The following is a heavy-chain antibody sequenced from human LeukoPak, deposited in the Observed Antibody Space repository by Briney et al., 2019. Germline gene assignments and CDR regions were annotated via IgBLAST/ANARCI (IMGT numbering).Heavy chain of an antibody. CDR3: AIGGASGSLAH. V-gene: IGHV4-4*07. Sequence: KPSETLSLTCTVSGASFSDNYWSWSRQPAGKALEWIGRTNTSGDTNYNASLKSRASVSVDTSKNQFYLNMRYVTAADTAVYYCAIGGASGSLAHWGPGTLVTVSS. D-gene: IGHD6-13*01. J-gene: IGHJ4*02. CDR2: TNTSGDT. CDR1: GASFSDNY.